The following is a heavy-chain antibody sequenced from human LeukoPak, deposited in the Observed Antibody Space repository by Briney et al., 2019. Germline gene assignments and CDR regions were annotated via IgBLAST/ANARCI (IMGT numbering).Heavy chain of an antibody. CDR2: IYTSGST. D-gene: IGHD4-17*01. V-gene: IGHV4-4*07. Sequence: SETLSLTCTVSGGSISSYYWSWIRQPAGKGLEWIGRIYTSGSTNYNPSLKSRVTMSVDTSKNQFSLKLSSVTAADTVVYYCARRGAGPSQRYFDLWGRGTLVTVSS. CDR3: ARRGAGPSQRYFDL. J-gene: IGHJ2*01. CDR1: GGSISSYY.